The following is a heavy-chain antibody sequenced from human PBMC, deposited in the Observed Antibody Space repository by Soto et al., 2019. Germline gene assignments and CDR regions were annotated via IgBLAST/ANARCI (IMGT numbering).Heavy chain of an antibody. J-gene: IGHJ4*02. V-gene: IGHV4-4*02. D-gene: IGHD3-10*01. CDR1: GGSISMNW. CDR3: ARVVQGIDY. Sequence: QVQLQESGPGLVKPSGTRSLTCAVSGGSISMNWWSWVRQPPGKGLEWIGEIYHSGSTNYNPSLKSRVTISVDKSKNQFSLKLSSVTAADTAVYYCARVVQGIDYWGQGTLVTVSS. CDR2: IYHSGST.